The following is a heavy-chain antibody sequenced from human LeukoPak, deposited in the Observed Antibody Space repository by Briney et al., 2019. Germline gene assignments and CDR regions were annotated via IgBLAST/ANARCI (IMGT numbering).Heavy chain of an antibody. D-gene: IGHD4/OR15-4a*01. V-gene: IGHV1-18*01. CDR1: GYTFTSYG. CDR2: ISAYNGNT. Sequence: ASVKVSCKASGYTFTSYGISWVRQAPGQGLKWMGWISAYNGNTNYAQKFQGRVTMTRNTSISTAYMELSSLRSEDTAVYYCARELGLTRNPRDDYWGQGTLVTVSS. J-gene: IGHJ4*02. CDR3: ARELGLTRNPRDDY.